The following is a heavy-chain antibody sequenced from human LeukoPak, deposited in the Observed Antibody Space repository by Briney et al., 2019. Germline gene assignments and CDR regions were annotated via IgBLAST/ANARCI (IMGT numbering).Heavy chain of an antibody. D-gene: IGHD3-3*01. J-gene: IGHJ4*02. CDR3: ATQTRYDFWSGYLAD. V-gene: IGHV4-39*01. CDR2: IYYSGST. CDR1: GGSISSGSYY. Sequence: SETLSLTCTVSGGSISSGSYYWGWIRQPPGKGLEWIGSIYYSGSTYYNPSLKSRVTISVDTSKNQFSLKLSSVTAADTAVYYCATQTRYDFWSGYLADWGQGTLVTVSS.